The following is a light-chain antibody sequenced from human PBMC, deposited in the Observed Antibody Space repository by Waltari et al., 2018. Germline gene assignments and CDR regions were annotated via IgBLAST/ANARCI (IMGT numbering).Light chain of an antibody. CDR2: DAS. CDR3: QQRSNWPRNT. J-gene: IGKJ2*01. CDR1: QSVSSY. Sequence: EIVLTQSPTTLSLSPGERATLYCRASQSVSSYLAWYQQKPGQAPRLLIYDASNRATGIPARFSGSGSGTDFTLTISSLEPEDFAVYYCQQRSNWPRNTFGQGTKLEI. V-gene: IGKV3-11*01.